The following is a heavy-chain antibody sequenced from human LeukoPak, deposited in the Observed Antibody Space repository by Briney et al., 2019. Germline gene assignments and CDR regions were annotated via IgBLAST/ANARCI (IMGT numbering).Heavy chain of an antibody. V-gene: IGHV4-39*01. CDR3: ARSLSAAGPTHNWFDP. J-gene: IGHJ5*02. CDR1: GVSISNDNNY. D-gene: IGHD6-13*01. CDR2: IYYSGTT. Sequence: SETLSLTCTVSGVSISNDNNYWGWIRQPPGKGLEWIGTIYYSGTTYYNPSLMSRVTVSVDTSKTQFSLKLTSVTAADTAVYYCARSLSAAGPTHNWFDPWGQGTLVTVSS.